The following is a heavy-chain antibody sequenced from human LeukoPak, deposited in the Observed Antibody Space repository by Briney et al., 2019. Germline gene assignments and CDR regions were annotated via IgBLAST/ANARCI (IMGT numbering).Heavy chain of an antibody. CDR1: GFTFSSYG. CDR2: ISSYSRAI. CDR3: ARDRSSTATDWFDP. J-gene: IGHJ5*02. Sequence: GGSLRLSCAASGFTFSSYGMSWVRQAPGKGLEWVTSISSYSRAIFYADSVKGRFTISRENAIDSLYLQMNSLRDEDTAGYYCARDRSSTATDWFDPWGQGTPVTVSS. V-gene: IGHV3-48*02. D-gene: IGHD6-13*01.